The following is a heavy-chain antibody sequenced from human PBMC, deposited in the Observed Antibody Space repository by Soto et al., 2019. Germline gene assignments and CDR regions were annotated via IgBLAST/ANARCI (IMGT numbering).Heavy chain of an antibody. CDR1: GGSIGSSSYY. Sequence: SETLSLTCTVSGGSIGSSSYYWGWIRQPPGKGLEWIGSIYYSGSTYYNPSLKSRVTISVDTSKNQFSLKLSSVTAADTAVYYCARHDFWSGSPPFAPWGQGTLVTVSS. D-gene: IGHD3-3*01. CDR3: ARHDFWSGSPPFAP. CDR2: IYYSGST. J-gene: IGHJ5*02. V-gene: IGHV4-39*01.